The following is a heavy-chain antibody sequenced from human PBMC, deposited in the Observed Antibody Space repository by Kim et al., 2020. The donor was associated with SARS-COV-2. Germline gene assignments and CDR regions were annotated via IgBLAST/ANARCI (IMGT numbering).Heavy chain of an antibody. D-gene: IGHD3-9*01. V-gene: IGHV3-49*03. J-gene: IGHJ4*02. Sequence: GGSLRLSCTASGFTFGDYAMSWFRQAPGKVLEWVGFIRSKAYGGTTEYAASVKGRFTISRDDSKHIAYLQMNSLKTEDTAVYYCTRAQGLRYFDWLPRGPFDYWGQGTLVTVSS. CDR2: IRSKAYGGTT. CDR3: TRAQGLRYFDWLPRGPFDY. CDR1: GFTFGDYA.